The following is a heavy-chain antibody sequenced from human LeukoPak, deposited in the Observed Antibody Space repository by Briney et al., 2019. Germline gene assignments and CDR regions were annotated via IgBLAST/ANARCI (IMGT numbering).Heavy chain of an antibody. V-gene: IGHV3-30*02. CDR1: GFTFSSYG. CDR2: IRDDGSNK. CDR3: VKEDCSSSSCYENYDYYMDV. J-gene: IGHJ6*03. Sequence: GGSLRLSCAASGFTFSSYGMHWVRQAPGKGLEWVAFIRDDGSNKYADSVKGRFTISRDNYKHTLCVQMNSLRAEDTAGYYGVKEDCSSSSCYENYDYYMDVWGKGTTVTVSS. D-gene: IGHD2-2*01.